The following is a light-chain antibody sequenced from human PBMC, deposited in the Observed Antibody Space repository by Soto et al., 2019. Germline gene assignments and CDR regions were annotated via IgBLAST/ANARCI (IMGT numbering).Light chain of an antibody. CDR3: QQYNSYSRT. CDR2: DAS. CDR1: QSISTR. V-gene: IGKV1-5*01. J-gene: IGKJ1*01. Sequence: DIQMTRSPSTLSASVGDRVTITCRASQSISTRLAWYQQKPGKAPKLLIYDASSLESGVPSRFSGSGSGTEFTLTISSLQPDDFATYYCQQYNSYSRTFGQGTKVDI.